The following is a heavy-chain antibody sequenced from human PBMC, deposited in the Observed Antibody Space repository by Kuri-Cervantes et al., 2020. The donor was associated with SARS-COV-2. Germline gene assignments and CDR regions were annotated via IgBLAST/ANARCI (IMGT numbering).Heavy chain of an antibody. Sequence: ASVKVSCKASGGTFSSYAISWVRQAPGQGLEWMGGIIPNSGGTNYAQKFQGRVTMTRDTSISTAYMELSRLRSDDTAVYYCASQGFEYQLLYGMNSDYWGQGTLVTVSS. CDR1: GGTFSSYA. V-gene: IGHV1-2*02. J-gene: IGHJ4*02. CDR3: ASQGFEYQLLYGMNSDY. CDR2: IIPNSGGT. D-gene: IGHD2-2*02.